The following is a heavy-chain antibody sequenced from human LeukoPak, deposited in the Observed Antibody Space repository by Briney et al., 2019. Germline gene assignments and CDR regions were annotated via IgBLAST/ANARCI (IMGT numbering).Heavy chain of an antibody. Sequence: GRSLRLSCAASGFTFDDYAMHWVRQAPGKGLEWVSGISWNSGSIGYADSVKGRFTISRDNAKNSLYLQMNSLRAEDTALYYCAKQGRVDTAMAFFDYWGQGTLVTVPS. CDR2: ISWNSGSI. CDR1: GFTFDDYA. CDR3: AKQGRVDTAMAFFDY. D-gene: IGHD5-18*01. V-gene: IGHV3-9*01. J-gene: IGHJ4*02.